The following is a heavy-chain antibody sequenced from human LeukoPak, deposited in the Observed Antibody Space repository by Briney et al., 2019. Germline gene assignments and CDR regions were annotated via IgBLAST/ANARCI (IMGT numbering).Heavy chain of an antibody. V-gene: IGHV1-8*01. Sequence: ASVKVSCKASGYTFTSYDINWVRQATGQGLEWMGWMNPNSGNTGYAQKFQGRVTMTRNTSISTAYMELSSLRPEDTAVYYCARGYGDYYYYGMDVWGQGTTVTVYS. CDR3: ARGYGDYYYYGMDV. CDR1: GYTFTSYD. CDR2: MNPNSGNT. J-gene: IGHJ6*01. D-gene: IGHD4-17*01.